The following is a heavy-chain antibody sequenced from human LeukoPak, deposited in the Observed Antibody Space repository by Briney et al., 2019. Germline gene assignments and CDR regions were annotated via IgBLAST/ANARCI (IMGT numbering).Heavy chain of an antibody. CDR1: GGSISSSSYY. Sequence: SETLSLTCTVSGGSISSSSYYWGWIRQPPGKGLEWIGSIYYSGSTYYNPSLESRVTISVDTSKNQFSLKLSSVTAADTAVYYCARTKIRSRGFDYWGQGTLVTVSS. CDR3: ARTKIRSRGFDY. CDR2: IYYSGST. D-gene: IGHD3-10*01. J-gene: IGHJ4*02. V-gene: IGHV4-39*01.